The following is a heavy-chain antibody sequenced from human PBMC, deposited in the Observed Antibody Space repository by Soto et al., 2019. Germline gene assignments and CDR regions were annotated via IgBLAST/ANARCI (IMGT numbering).Heavy chain of an antibody. CDR1: GFTFSSYA. J-gene: IGHJ6*03. V-gene: IGHV3-23*01. CDR2: ISGSGGST. CDR3: AKRYCSTTSCYGEGRYYYYYDMDV. Sequence: GGSLRLSCAASGFTFSSYAMSWVRQAPGKGLEWVSAISGSGGSTYYADSVKGRFAISRDNSKNTLNLQVNSLRAEDTAVYYCAKRYCSTTSCYGEGRYYYYYDMDVWGKGTTVTVSS. D-gene: IGHD2-2*01.